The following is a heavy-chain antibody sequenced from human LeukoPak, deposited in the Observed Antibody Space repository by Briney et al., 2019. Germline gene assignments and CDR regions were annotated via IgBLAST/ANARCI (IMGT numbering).Heavy chain of an antibody. CDR2: ISGSGGNT. D-gene: IGHD3-16*01. J-gene: IGHJ4*02. Sequence: GGSLRLSCAASGFTLSNYAMSWVRQAPGKGLECVSGISGSGGNTYYADSVKGRFTISRDNSKNTVFLQMNSLRAEDTAIYYCAKAPGGPTDYGGQGTLVTVSS. V-gene: IGHV3-23*01. CDR1: GFTLSNYA. CDR3: AKAPGGPTDY.